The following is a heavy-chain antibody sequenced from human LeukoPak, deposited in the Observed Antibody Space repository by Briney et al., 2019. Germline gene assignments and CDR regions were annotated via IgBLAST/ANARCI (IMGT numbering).Heavy chain of an antibody. D-gene: IGHD3-10*01. CDR3: ARDYRSEWFGEPPSSFYYGMDV. CDR1: GFTFSSYW. V-gene: IGHV3-7*01. CDR2: IKQDGSEK. Sequence: GGSLRLSCAASGFTFSSYWMSWVRQAPGKGLEWVANIKQDGSEKYYVDSVKGRFTISRDNAKNSLYLQMNSLRAEDTAVYYCARDYRSEWFGEPPSSFYYGMDVWGQGTTVTVSS. J-gene: IGHJ6*02.